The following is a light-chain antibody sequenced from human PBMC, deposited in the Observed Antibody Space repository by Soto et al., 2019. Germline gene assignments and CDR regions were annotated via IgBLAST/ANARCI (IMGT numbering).Light chain of an antibody. V-gene: IGKV1-27*01. J-gene: IGKJ3*01. Sequence: DIQMTQSPSSLSASVVDTVTITCRASQGITNSLAWYQQKPDKVPNLLIYAASTLQSGVPSRFRGSGSGTDFPLTISSLPPEDVGTYYCQEYNSGPFTFGAGTKVDIK. CDR2: AAS. CDR1: QGITNS. CDR3: QEYNSGPFT.